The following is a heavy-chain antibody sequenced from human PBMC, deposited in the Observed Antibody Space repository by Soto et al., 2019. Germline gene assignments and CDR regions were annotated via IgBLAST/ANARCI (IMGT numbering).Heavy chain of an antibody. CDR2: IYYSGST. V-gene: IGHV4-59*01. Sequence: PSETLSLTCTVSGVSFSSYYWSWIRQPPGKGLEWIGYIYYSGSTNYNPSLKSRVTISVDTSKNQFSLKLSSVTAADTAVYYCARTHSSGPTAFDYWGQGTLVTVS. D-gene: IGHD6-19*01. CDR3: ARTHSSGPTAFDY. J-gene: IGHJ4*02. CDR1: GVSFSSYY.